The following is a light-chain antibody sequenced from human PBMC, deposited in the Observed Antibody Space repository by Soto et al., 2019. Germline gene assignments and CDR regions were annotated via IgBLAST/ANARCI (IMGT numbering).Light chain of an antibody. CDR1: QDIRNY. CDR3: QQYDNAIPGYT. Sequence: DIQMPQSPSSLSASVGDTVTITCQATQDIRNYLNWYQQKPGQAPKLLIYGTSYLEIGVPSRFSGSASGTQFTLTINSLQPEDFATYYCQQYDNAIPGYTFGQGTRVDIK. J-gene: IGKJ2*01. CDR2: GTS. V-gene: IGKV1-33*01.